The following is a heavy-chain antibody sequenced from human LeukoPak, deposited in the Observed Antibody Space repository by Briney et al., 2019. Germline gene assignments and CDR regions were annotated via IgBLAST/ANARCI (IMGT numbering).Heavy chain of an antibody. V-gene: IGHV4-61*02. Sequence: SQTLPLTCTVSGDSISSGDYYWSWIRQPAGKGLEWIGRISSSGSTNYNPSLKSRVTISVDTSKNQFSLKLSSVTAADTAVYYCATYHFRGDTSHYFDYWGQGTLVTVSS. J-gene: IGHJ4*02. CDR3: ATYHFRGDTSHYFDY. D-gene: IGHD3-10*02. CDR2: ISSSGST. CDR1: GDSISSGDYY.